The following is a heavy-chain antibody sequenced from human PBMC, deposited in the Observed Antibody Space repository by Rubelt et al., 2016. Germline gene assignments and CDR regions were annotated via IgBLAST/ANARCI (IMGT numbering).Heavy chain of an antibody. J-gene: IGHJ4*02. CDR3: ASGSYGIDY. Sequence: QVQLVQSGAEVKKPGASVKVSCKASGYTFTGYYMHWVRQAPGQGLEWMGWINPNRGGTNYSKKFQGRVTMTRETSISTVYMELSRLRSDDTAVYYCASGSYGIDYWGQGTLVTVSS. CDR2: INPNRGGT. V-gene: IGHV1-2*02. CDR1: GYTFTGYY. D-gene: IGHD1-26*01.